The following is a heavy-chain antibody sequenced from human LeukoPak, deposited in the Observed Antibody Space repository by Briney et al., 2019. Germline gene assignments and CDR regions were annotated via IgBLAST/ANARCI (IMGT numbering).Heavy chain of an antibody. D-gene: IGHD4-17*01. CDR1: GFTFSTCH. V-gene: IGHV3-33*06. CDR2: VWHDGSKT. J-gene: IGHJ4*02. CDR3: AKDSNDYGDYNYFDF. Sequence: TGGSLRLSCAASGFTFSTCHIHWVRQAPGKGLEWVPLVWHDGSKTYYADSVKGRFTVSRDNSKNTLYLQMNSLRAEDTAVYYCAKDSNDYGDYNYFDFWGQGTLVTVSS.